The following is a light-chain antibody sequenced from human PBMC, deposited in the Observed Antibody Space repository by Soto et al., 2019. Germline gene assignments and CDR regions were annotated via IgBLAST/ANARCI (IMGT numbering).Light chain of an antibody. CDR1: SSDVGAYTD. CDR3: SSYATSNTLV. CDR2: EAS. Sequence: QSALTQPASVSGSPGQSITISCTGTSSDVGAYTDVSWYQQLPGKATKLMIFEASDRPSGASNRFSVYKSGNTASLTISGLQAEDEADYYGSSYATSNTLVFGGGTKLTVL. J-gene: IGLJ2*01. V-gene: IGLV2-14*01.